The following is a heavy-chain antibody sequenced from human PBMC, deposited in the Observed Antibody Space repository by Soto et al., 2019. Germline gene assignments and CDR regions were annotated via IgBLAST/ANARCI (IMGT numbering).Heavy chain of an antibody. D-gene: IGHD3-22*01. V-gene: IGHV1-46*01. CDR2: INPSGGDT. J-gene: IGHJ4*02. Sequence: QVQLVQSGAEVKKPGASVNVSCKASGYTFTTYYMHWVRQAPGQGLEWMGIINPSGGDTNYAQKFQGRGTMTRDTSTSTFYMELSSLRSEDTAVYYCARGGEYYYDSSGYYSHFDYWGQGTLVTVSS. CDR3: ARGGEYYYDSSGYYSHFDY. CDR1: GYTFTTYY.